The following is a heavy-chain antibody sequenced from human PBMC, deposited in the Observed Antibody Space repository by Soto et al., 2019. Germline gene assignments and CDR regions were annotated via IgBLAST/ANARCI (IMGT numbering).Heavy chain of an antibody. J-gene: IGHJ4*02. CDR3: VRGQWLPRGEY. CDR1: GGSFSGIF. CDR2: INHSGST. V-gene: IGHV4-34*01. Sequence: SETLSLTCDVYGGSFSGIFWTWIRQPPGKGLEWIGEINHSGSTNYNPSLKSRVTLSMDMSENQFSLRLTSVTAADTAVYYCVRGQWLPRGEYWGQGTLVTVSS. D-gene: IGHD6-19*01.